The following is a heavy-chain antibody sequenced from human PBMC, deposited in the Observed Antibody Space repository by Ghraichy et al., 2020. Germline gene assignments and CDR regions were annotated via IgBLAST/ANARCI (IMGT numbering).Heavy chain of an antibody. CDR1: GFTFSSYS. D-gene: IGHD4-17*01. CDR3: ARDPPVTYEAGLDY. CDR2: ISSSSSTI. V-gene: IGHV3-48*02. J-gene: IGHJ4*02. Sequence: LSLTCAASGFTFSSYSMNWVRQAPGKGLEWVSYISSSSSTIYYADSVKGRFTISRDNAKNSLYLQMNSLRDEDTAVYYCARDPPVTYEAGLDYWGQGTLVTVSS.